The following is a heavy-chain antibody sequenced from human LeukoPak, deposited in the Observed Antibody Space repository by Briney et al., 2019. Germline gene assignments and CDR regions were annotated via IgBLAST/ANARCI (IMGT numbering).Heavy chain of an antibody. Sequence: SVNVSCKAPGDTFNSYALTWVRQAPGQGVEWMGRIIPSLGIPNYARKFEGRVTITAHKSTNTAYMELSSLKSEDTAVYFCARDQSRARYLDQWDQGTLVTVSS. CDR2: IIPSLGIP. J-gene: IGHJ4*02. CDR1: GDTFNSYA. CDR3: ARDQSRARYLDQ. V-gene: IGHV1-69*04.